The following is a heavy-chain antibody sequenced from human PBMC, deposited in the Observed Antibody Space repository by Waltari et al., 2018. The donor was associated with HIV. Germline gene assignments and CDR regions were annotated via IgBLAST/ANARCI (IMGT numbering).Heavy chain of an antibody. CDR2: MNPNSGNT. V-gene: IGHV1-8*01. CDR1: GYTFTSYD. J-gene: IGHJ6*02. CDR3: ARVVRGYCTGGVCYRYGMDV. Sequence: QVQLVQSGAEVKKPGASVKVSCKASGYTFTSYDINWVRQATGQGLAWMGWMNPNSGNTGYAQKFQGRVTMTRNTSISTAYMELSSLRSEDTAVYYCARVVRGYCTGGVCYRYGMDVWGQGTTVTVSS. D-gene: IGHD2-8*02.